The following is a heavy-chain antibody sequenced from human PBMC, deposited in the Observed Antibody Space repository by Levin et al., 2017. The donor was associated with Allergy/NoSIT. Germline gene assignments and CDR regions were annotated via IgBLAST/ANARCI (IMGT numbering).Heavy chain of an antibody. CDR1: GFTFSDYY. CDR2: ISSSSSYT. J-gene: IGHJ6*02. CDR3: ARDKDPVLRYFDWSGHYYYGMDV. Sequence: AGGSLRLSCAASGFTFSDYYMSWIRQAPGKGLEWVSYISSSSSYTNYADSVKGRFTISRDNAKNSLYLQMNSLRAEDTAVYYCARDKDPVLRYFDWSGHYYYGMDVWGQGTTVTVSS. D-gene: IGHD3-9*01. V-gene: IGHV3-11*05.